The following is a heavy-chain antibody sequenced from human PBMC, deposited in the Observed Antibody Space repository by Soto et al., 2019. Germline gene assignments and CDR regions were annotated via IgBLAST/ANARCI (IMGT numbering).Heavy chain of an antibody. J-gene: IGHJ4*02. CDR3: ANMDDS. CDR1: GDSVSSNSAA. Sequence: PSQTLSLTCAISGDSVSSNSAAWNWVRQSPSRGLEWLGRTYYRSKWYNDYAVSVRGRITISPDTSKNQFSLQMSSVTPEDTAVYYCANMDDSWGQGTQVTVSS. D-gene: IGHD3-3*01. V-gene: IGHV6-1*01. CDR2: TYYRSKWYN.